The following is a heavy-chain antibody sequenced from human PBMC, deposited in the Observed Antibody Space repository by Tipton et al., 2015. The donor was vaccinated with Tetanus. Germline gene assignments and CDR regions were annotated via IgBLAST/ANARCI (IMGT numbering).Heavy chain of an antibody. Sequence: TLSLTCAVYGGSFSGYYWSWIRQPPGKGLEWIGEINHSGSTNYNPSLKSRVTISVDPSKNQFSLKLSSVTAADTAVYYCASSLWCGELSYYFDYWGQGTLVTVSS. CDR2: INHSGST. D-gene: IGHD3-10*01. J-gene: IGHJ4*02. V-gene: IGHV4-34*01. CDR3: ASSLWCGELSYYFDY. CDR1: GGSFSGYY.